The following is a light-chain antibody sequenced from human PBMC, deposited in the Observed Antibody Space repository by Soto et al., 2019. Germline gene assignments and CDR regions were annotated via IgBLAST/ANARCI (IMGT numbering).Light chain of an antibody. CDR1: QSVSSK. CDR2: GAS. Sequence: EIVMTQSPATLSVSPGERATLSCRASQSVSSKVVWYQQKPGQAPRLLIYGASTRATGIPARFSGSGSGTEFTLTISSLQSEDFAVYYCQQYNNWLPWTFGQGTKVEIK. CDR3: QQYNNWLPWT. J-gene: IGKJ1*01. V-gene: IGKV3-15*01.